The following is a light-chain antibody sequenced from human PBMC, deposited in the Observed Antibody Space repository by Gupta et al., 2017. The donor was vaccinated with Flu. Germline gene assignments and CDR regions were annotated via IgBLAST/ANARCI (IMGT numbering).Light chain of an antibody. CDR1: ALPKKY. CDR2: EDR. Sequence: GQTARITCSGDALPKKYAYWYQQKSGQAPVLIIYEDRKRPSGIPERFSGSSSGTMATLTISGAQVEDEADYYCYSTDTSGNHRVFSGGTNLTVL. V-gene: IGLV3-10*01. CDR3: YSTDTSGNHRV. J-gene: IGLJ3*02.